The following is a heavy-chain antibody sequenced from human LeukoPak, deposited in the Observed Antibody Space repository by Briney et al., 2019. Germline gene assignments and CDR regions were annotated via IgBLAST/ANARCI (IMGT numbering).Heavy chain of an antibody. CDR3: ATTSIAARLAYPDY. V-gene: IGHV3-11*01. J-gene: IGHJ4*02. D-gene: IGHD6-6*01. Sequence: PGGSLRLSCAASGFTFSDYYMSWIRQAPGKGLEWVSYISSSGSTIYYADSVKGRFTISRDNAKNSLYLQMNSLRAEDTAVYYCATTSIAARLAYPDYWGQGTLVTVSS. CDR2: ISSSGSTI. CDR1: GFTFSDYY.